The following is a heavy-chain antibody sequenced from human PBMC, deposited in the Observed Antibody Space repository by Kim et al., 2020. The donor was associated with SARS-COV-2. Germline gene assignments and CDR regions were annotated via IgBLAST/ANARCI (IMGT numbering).Heavy chain of an antibody. V-gene: IGHV3-74*01. Sequence: GGSLRLSCAASGFTFSASCMHWVRQAPGKGLEWVCRIKTEGSDIKYAYSAKGRGSASSYNANTTMTAQMHRHSAETTAASYCDSESAQARSYYIEDSGKG. CDR2: IKTEGSDI. CDR1: GFTFSASC. J-gene: IGHJ6*03. D-gene: IGHD3-3*01. CDR3: DSESAQARSYYIED.